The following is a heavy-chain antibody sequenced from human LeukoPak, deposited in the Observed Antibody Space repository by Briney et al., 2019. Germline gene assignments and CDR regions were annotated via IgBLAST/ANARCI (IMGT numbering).Heavy chain of an antibody. J-gene: IGHJ4*02. Sequence: GRSLRLSCTASGFTFGDYAMSWFRQAPGKGLEWVGFIRSKAYGGTTEYAASVKGRFTISRDDSKSIAYLQMSSLKTEDTAVYYCTRDVPTNYDSSGYPDYWGQGTLVTVSS. CDR2: IRSKAYGGTT. CDR3: TRDVPTNYDSSGYPDY. CDR1: GFTFGDYA. V-gene: IGHV3-49*03. D-gene: IGHD3-22*01.